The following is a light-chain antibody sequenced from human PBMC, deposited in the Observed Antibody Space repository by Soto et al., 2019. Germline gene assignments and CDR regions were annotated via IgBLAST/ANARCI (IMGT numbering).Light chain of an antibody. Sequence: EILMTQSPSSLSLSLGDRATLSCRASQSISSTLTWYKQKPGQAPKLLIYTASSVQTGVPSRCSGSGSGTDFTLTIISLKPEAFATYYCQQCTSSPRTFGGGTNVDIK. V-gene: IGKV3-15*01. J-gene: IGKJ4*02. CDR3: QQCTSSPRT. CDR2: TAS. CDR1: QSISST.